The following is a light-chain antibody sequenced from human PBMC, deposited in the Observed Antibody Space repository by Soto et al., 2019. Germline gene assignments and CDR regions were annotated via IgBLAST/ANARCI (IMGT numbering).Light chain of an antibody. CDR1: QSISSY. V-gene: IGKV1-39*01. Sequence: QSSSSLPASLGDRVTITCRASQSISSYLNWYQQKPGKAPKLLIYAASSLQSGVPPRFSGSGSGTDFTLTISSLQPEDFATYYCQQANSFPITFGQGTRLEIK. CDR2: AAS. CDR3: QQANSFPIT. J-gene: IGKJ5*01.